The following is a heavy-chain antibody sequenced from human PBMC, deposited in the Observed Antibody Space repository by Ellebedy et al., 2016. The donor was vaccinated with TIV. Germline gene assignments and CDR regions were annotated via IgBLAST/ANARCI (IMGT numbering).Heavy chain of an antibody. CDR1: GFTFSNYA. CDR2: ISGSGGWT. V-gene: IGHV3-23*01. J-gene: IGHJ4*02. CDR3: ARLPPFYGGADYIGHYFDV. D-gene: IGHD4-23*01. Sequence: GESLKISCAASGFTFSNYAMSWVRQAPGKGLEWVSGISGSGGWTYYADSVKGRFTTSRDNPKNTVSLQMTRLRAEDTAVYYCARLPPFYGGADYIGHYFDVWGQGALVTVSS.